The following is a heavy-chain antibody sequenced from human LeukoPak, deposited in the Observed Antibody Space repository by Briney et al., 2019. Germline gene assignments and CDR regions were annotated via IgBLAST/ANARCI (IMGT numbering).Heavy chain of an antibody. V-gene: IGHV1-2*02. CDR2: INPNSGGT. Sequence: ASVKVSCKASGYTFTGYYMHWVRQAPGQGLEWMGWINPNSGGTNYAQKFQGRVTMTRDTSISTAYMELSSLRSEDTAVYYCARGGFQGYFDWLLSSAYYYYYMDVWGKGTTVTVSS. CDR3: ARGGFQGYFDWLLSSAYYYYYMDV. D-gene: IGHD3-9*01. CDR1: GYTFTGYY. J-gene: IGHJ6*03.